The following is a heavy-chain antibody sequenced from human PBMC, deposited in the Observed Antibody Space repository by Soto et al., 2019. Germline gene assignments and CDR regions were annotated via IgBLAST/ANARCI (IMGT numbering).Heavy chain of an antibody. J-gene: IGHJ4*02. CDR1: GFTFTRYS. CDR3: ARESEDLTSNFGY. V-gene: IGHV3-21*06. Sequence: GGSLRLSCAASGFTFTRYSMNWVRQAPGKGLEWVSSISSTTNYIYYGDSMKGRFTISRDNATNSLYLEMHSLRAEDTAVYCCARESEDLTSNFGYWGQGTLVTVTS. CDR2: ISSTTNYI.